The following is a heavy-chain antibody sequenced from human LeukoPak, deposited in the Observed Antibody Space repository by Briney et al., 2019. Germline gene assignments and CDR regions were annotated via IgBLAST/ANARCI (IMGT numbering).Heavy chain of an antibody. J-gene: IGHJ3*02. D-gene: IGHD6-13*01. CDR3: ARDIAAAGTRVFDAFDI. CDR1: GGSISKFY. V-gene: IGHV4-59*12. Sequence: PSETLSLTCTVSGGSISKFYWSWIRQSPGKGLEWIGTIYYSGSTYYTPSLKSRVTISVDTSKNQFSLKLSSVTAADTAVYYCARDIAAAGTRVFDAFDIWGQGTMVTVSS. CDR2: IYYSGST.